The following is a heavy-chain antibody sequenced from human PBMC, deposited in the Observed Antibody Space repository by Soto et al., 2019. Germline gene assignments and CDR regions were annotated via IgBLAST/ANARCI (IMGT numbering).Heavy chain of an antibody. CDR1: GGSISSGCYS. V-gene: IGHV4-30-2*01. D-gene: IGHD3-22*01. CDR3: ARGAPVVNDY. J-gene: IGHJ4*02. CDR2: IYHSGST. Sequence: QLQLQESGSGLVKPSQTLSLTCAVSGGSISSGCYSWSWIRQPPGKGLEWIGYIYHSGSTYYNPSLKRPVTLSVDRPKNPFSLKLSSVTAADTAVYYCARGAPVVNDYWGQGTLVTVSS.